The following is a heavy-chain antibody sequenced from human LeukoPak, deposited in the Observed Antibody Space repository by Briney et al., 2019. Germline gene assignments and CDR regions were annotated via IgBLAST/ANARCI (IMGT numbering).Heavy chain of an antibody. CDR1: GYTFTSYA. CDR3: ARDERGYSYGYVSHWFDP. Sequence: ASVKVSCKASGYTFTSYAMHWVRQAPGQRIEWMGWINAGNCNTKYSQKFQGRVTITRDTSASTAYMELSSLTSEDTAVYYCARDERGYSYGYVSHWFDPWGQGTLVTVSS. D-gene: IGHD5-18*01. CDR2: INAGNCNT. J-gene: IGHJ5*02. V-gene: IGHV1-3*01.